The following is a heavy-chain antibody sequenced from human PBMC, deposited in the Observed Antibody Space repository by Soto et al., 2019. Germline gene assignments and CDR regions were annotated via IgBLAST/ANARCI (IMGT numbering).Heavy chain of an antibody. CDR1: GFTFSSYG. CDR3: AKLRDFVVLPAGILDY. Sequence: PGGYLRLSCAASGFTFSSYGISWIRLSPGKGLEWVSVISGGGDTTYYTPSVKGRFTISRDDFRNTLYLQMNSLRTEDTAIYYCAKLRDFVVLPAGILDYWGPGTLVTGSS. CDR2: ISGGGDTT. D-gene: IGHD2-8*01. J-gene: IGHJ4*02. V-gene: IGHV3-23*01.